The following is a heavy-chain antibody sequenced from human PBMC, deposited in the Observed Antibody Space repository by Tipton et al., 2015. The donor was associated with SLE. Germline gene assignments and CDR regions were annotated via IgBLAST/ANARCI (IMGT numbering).Heavy chain of an antibody. D-gene: IGHD3-3*01. V-gene: IGHV4-61*09. CDR2: VYISGST. J-gene: IGHJ6*02. Sequence: TLSLTCTVSGGSITSGDYYWSWIRQPAGRGLEWIGHVYISGSTNYNPSLKSRVTISLDTSRNQFSLNLNSLTAADTAVYYCARDITHITVFGVVTGPHYYYYGMDVWGQGTAVTVSS. CDR1: GGSITSGDYY. CDR3: ARDITHITVFGVVTGPHYYYYGMDV.